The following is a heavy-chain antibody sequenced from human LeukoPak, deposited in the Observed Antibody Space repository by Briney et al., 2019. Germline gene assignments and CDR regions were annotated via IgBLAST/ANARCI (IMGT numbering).Heavy chain of an antibody. CDR3: ARAPPGDAFDI. Sequence: PSETLSLTCTVSGYSISSGYYWGWIRQPPGKGLEWIGSIYHSGSTYYNPSLKSRVTISVDTSKNQFSLKLSSVTAADTAVDYCARAPPGDAFDIWGQGTMVTVSS. CDR1: GYSISSGYY. CDR2: IYHSGST. J-gene: IGHJ3*02. V-gene: IGHV4-38-2*02.